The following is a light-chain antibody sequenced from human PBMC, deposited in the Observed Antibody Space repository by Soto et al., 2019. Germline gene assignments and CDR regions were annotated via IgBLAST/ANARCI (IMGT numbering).Light chain of an antibody. Sequence: DIVMTQSADSLAVSLGERATIKCKSSQSVLHNSNSKHYLAWYQQKAGQPPKLLIYWASTRESGVPDRFSGSGSGTDFTLTISSLQAEDVAVYYCQQYYTTPYTFGQGTKLEIK. CDR2: WAS. J-gene: IGKJ2*01. CDR1: QSVLHNSNSKHY. CDR3: QQYYTTPYT. V-gene: IGKV4-1*01.